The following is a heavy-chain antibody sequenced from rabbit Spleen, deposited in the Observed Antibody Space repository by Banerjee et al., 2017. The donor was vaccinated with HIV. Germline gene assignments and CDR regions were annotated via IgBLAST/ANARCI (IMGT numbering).Heavy chain of an antibody. Sequence: QEQLKETGGGLVQPGGSLTLSCKASAFDFSSGGVSWVRQAPGKGLEWIGYIDPVFGSTYYASWVNGRFTISSHNAQNTLYLKLNSLTAADTATYFCARDPAYASSSGYNIPYLWGQGTLVTVS. CDR1: AFDFSSGG. CDR3: ARDPAYASSSGYNIPYL. V-gene: IGHV1S47*01. D-gene: IGHD1-1*01. J-gene: IGHJ4*01. CDR2: IDPVFGST.